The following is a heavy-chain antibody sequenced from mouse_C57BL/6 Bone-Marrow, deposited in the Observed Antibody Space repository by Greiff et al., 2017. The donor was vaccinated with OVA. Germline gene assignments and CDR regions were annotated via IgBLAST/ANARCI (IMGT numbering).Heavy chain of an antibody. CDR1: GFSLSTSRMG. CDR2: IYWDDDK. V-gene: IGHV8-12*01. CDR3: DRLNSWFAY. Sequence: QVTLKVSGPGILQSSQTLSLTCSFSGFSLSTSRMGVSWIRQPSGKGLEWLAHIYWDDDKRYNPSLKRRLTISKDTSRTKVDLKITSVDTADTATYYCDRLNSWFAYWGQGTLVTVSA. J-gene: IGHJ3*01.